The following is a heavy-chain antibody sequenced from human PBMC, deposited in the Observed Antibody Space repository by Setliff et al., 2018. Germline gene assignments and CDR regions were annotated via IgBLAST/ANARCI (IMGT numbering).Heavy chain of an antibody. V-gene: IGHV4-61*08. CDR1: GDSISSGDYF. D-gene: IGHD6-19*01. CDR2: IYHSGSA. Sequence: SETLSLTCTVSGDSISSGDYFWSWIRQPPGKGLEWIAYIYHSGSAYYNPSLKGRVTMSIDTSKNQFSLKLNSVTAADMAVYYCAREQWLDPPGYYYMDVWAKGTTVTVSS. CDR3: AREQWLDPPGYYYMDV. J-gene: IGHJ6*03.